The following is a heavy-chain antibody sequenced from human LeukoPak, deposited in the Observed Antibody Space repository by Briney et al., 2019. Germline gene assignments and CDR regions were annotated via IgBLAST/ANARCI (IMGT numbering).Heavy chain of an antibody. Sequence: SETLSLTCTVSGGSISSYYWSWIRKPPAPGQGLIGNIYYYWSTNYNPYLKRRVTISVATSTNKFYLKLNFVTAAATATYYCATAADYCSCSCCSPAICCDPGGQGTRVTVSA. CDR2: IYYYWST. CDR1: GGSISSYY. D-gene: IGHD2-2*01. J-gene: IGHJ5*02. V-gene: IGHV4-59*08. CDR3: ATAADYCSCSCCSPAICCDP.